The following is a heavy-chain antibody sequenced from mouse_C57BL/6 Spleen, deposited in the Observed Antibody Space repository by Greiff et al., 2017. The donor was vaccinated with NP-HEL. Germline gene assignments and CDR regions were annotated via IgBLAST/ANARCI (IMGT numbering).Heavy chain of an antibody. CDR3: ARKESNYCDY. D-gene: IGHD5-1*01. V-gene: IGHV1-69*01. Sequence: QVQLQQPGAELVMPGASVKLSCKASGYTFTSYWMHWVKQRPGQGLVWIGEIDPSDSYTNYNQKFKGKSTLTVDKSSSTAYMQLSSLTSEDSAVYYCARKESNYCDYWGQGTTLTVSS. CDR2: IDPSDSYT. J-gene: IGHJ2*01. CDR1: GYTFTSYW.